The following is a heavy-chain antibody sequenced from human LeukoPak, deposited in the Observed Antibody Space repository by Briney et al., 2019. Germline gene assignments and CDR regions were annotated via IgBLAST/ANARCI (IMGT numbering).Heavy chain of an antibody. CDR1: GYTFSNYG. CDR2: IAAYSGNT. D-gene: IGHD5-24*01. Sequence: GASVKVSCKASGYTFSNYGLNWVRQVPGQGLEWMGRIAAYSGNTNYAQKLQGRVTMTTDTSTSTAYMELRSLRSDDTAVYYCAREVEMATGGRGSPWRGYYFDYWGQGTLVTVSS. V-gene: IGHV1-18*01. CDR3: AREVEMATGGRGSPWRGYYFDY. J-gene: IGHJ4*02.